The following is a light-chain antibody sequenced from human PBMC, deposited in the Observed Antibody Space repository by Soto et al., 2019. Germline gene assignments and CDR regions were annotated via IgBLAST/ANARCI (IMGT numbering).Light chain of an antibody. V-gene: IGLV2-23*02. CDR3: CSYAGSSTPLV. CDR1: SSDVGNYNL. Sequence: QSALTQPASVSGSRGQSITISCTGTSSDVGNYNLVSWYQKHPGKAPKLLIYEVTQRPSGVTNRFSGSKSGNTASLTISGLQAEDEADYYCCSYAGSSTPLVFGGGTKVTVL. CDR2: EVT. J-gene: IGLJ3*02.